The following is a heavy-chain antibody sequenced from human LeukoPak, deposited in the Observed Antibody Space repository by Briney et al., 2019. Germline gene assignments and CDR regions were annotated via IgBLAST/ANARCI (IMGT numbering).Heavy chain of an antibody. CDR2: INPNSGGT. V-gene: IGHV1-2*02. J-gene: IGHJ5*01. CDR1: GYTFSDYY. D-gene: IGHD6-13*01. CDR3: MREVGSINWYAY. Sequence: ASVKVSCKASGYTFSDYYMHWVRQAPGQGLEWIGWINPNSGGTNYAQKFQGRVTMTRDTSIGTAYIEVSRLRSDDTAVYYCMREVGSINWYAYWGQGTLVTVSS.